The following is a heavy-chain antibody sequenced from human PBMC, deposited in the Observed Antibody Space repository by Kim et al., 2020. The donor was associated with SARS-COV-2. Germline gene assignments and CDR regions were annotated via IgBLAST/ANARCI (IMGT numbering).Heavy chain of an antibody. D-gene: IGHD6-6*01. Sequence: ASVKVSCKASGYTFTSYGISWVRQAPGQGLEWMGWISAYNGNTNYAQKLQGRVTMTTDTSTSTAYMELRSLRSDDTAVYYCARDSTVQLVQGHDAFDIWGQGTMVTVSS. CDR3: ARDSTVQLVQGHDAFDI. V-gene: IGHV1-18*01. CDR1: GYTFTSYG. J-gene: IGHJ3*02. CDR2: ISAYNGNT.